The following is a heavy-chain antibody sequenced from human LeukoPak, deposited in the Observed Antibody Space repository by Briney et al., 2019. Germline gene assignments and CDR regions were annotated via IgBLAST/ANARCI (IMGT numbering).Heavy chain of an antibody. CDR1: GGSISSYY. Sequence: SETLSLTCTVSGGSISSYYWSWTRQPPGKGLEWIGYIYYSGSTNYNPSLKSRVTISVDTSKNQFSLKLSSVTAADTAVYYCARGGGYSGYGFDYWGQGTLVTVSS. CDR2: IYYSGST. CDR3: ARGGGYSGYGFDY. V-gene: IGHV4-59*01. J-gene: IGHJ4*02. D-gene: IGHD5-12*01.